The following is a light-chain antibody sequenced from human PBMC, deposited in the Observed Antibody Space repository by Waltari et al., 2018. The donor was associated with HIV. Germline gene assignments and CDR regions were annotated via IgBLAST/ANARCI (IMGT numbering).Light chain of an antibody. CDR3: HQYHDTPLT. Sequence: DIVMTQSPDSLAVSLGERATINCKSSQSLLYIYNHKNSLAWYQQKPGQPPKLLIYWASTRESGVPDRFSGSGSGTDFTLTISGLQAEDVAVYYCHQYHDTPLTFGGGTKVEIK. CDR2: WAS. V-gene: IGKV4-1*01. J-gene: IGKJ4*01. CDR1: QSLLYIYNHKNS.